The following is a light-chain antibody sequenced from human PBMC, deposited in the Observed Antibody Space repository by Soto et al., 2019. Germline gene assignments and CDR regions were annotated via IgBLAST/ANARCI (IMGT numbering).Light chain of an antibody. CDR1: SSDVGGYNY. V-gene: IGLV2-8*01. J-gene: IGLJ3*02. Sequence: QSVLTQPPSASGSPGQSVTISCTGTSSDVGGYNYVSWYQQYPGRAPKLMIYEVTKRPSGVPDRFSGSKSGNTASLTVSELQAEDEADYSCSSYAASNDFFFVFGGGTKLTVL. CDR3: SSYAASNDFFFV. CDR2: EVT.